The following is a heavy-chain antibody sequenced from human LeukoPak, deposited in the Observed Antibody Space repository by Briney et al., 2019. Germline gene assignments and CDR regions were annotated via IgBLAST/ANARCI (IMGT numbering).Heavy chain of an antibody. Sequence: ASVKVSCKASGYTFTCYYMHWVRQAPGQGREGMGWINPNSGDTNYAQKFQGRVTMTRDTSISTAYMELSRLRSDDTAVYYCARDLTADYGDYAAYYWGQGTLVTVSS. J-gene: IGHJ4*02. V-gene: IGHV1-2*02. D-gene: IGHD4-17*01. CDR3: ARDLTADYGDYAAYY. CDR1: GYTFTCYY. CDR2: INPNSGDT.